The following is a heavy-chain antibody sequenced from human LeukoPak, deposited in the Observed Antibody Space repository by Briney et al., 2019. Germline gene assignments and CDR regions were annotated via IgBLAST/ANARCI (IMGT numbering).Heavy chain of an antibody. CDR3: ARRGDYMDV. D-gene: IGHD3-10*01. CDR2: IYTSGST. Sequence: TSETLSLTCTVSGGSISSYYWSWIRQPPGKGLEWIGYIYTSGSTNYNPSLKSRVTISVDTSKNQFPLKLSSVTAADTAVYYCARRGDYMDVWGKGTTVTVSS. CDR1: GGSISSYY. V-gene: IGHV4-4*09. J-gene: IGHJ6*03.